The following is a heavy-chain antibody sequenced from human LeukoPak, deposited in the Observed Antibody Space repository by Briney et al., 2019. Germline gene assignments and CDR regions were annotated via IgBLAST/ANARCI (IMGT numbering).Heavy chain of an antibody. Sequence: GGSLRLSCAASGFTFSTYSMHWVRQAPGKGLEWVSSLSSSSSHIYYADSVKGRFTISRDNAKNSLYLQMNSLRAEDTAIYYCAGEDAEKGDAFDIWGQGTMVTVSS. V-gene: IGHV3-21*01. CDR2: LSSSSSHI. CDR3: AGEDAEKGDAFDI. CDR1: GFTFSTYS. J-gene: IGHJ3*02.